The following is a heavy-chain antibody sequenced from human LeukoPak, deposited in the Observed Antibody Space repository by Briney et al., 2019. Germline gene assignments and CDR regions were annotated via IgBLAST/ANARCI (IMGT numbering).Heavy chain of an antibody. CDR3: ARHRAKPQQPEAIAPFDP. D-gene: IGHD6-13*01. CDR1: GGSISSSSYY. J-gene: IGHJ5*02. Sequence: SETLSLTCTVSGGSISSSSYYWGWIRQPPGKGLEWIGSIYYSGSTYYNPSLKSRVTISVDTSKNQFSLKLSSVTAADTAVYYCARHRAKPQQPEAIAPFDPWGQGTLVTVSS. CDR2: IYYSGST. V-gene: IGHV4-39*01.